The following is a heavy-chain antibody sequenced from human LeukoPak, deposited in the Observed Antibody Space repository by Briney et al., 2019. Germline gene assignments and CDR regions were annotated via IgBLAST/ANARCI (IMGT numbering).Heavy chain of an antibody. D-gene: IGHD1/OR15-1a*01. J-gene: IGHJ5*02. Sequence: ASETLSLTCTVSGGSISNYCWSCIRQPAGKGLEWIGRMYSSGSTNYNPSLKSRVTMLADTSKNQLSLKLTSATAADTAVYYCARDSDKQPNWFDPWGQGTLVTVSS. CDR3: ARDSDKQPNWFDP. CDR1: GGSISNYC. CDR2: MYSSGST. V-gene: IGHV4-4*07.